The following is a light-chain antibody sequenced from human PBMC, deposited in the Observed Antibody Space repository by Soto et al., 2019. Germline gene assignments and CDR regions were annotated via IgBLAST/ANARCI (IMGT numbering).Light chain of an antibody. Sequence: QMTQSPSAVSASVGDRVTITCRASQGINNWLAWYQQKPGKAPNLLIYAASTLETGVPSRFSGSGYGTEFTLTIASLQPDDSASYYCQQYNSFSKTFGRGTKVDIK. V-gene: IGKV1-5*01. CDR3: QQYNSFSKT. J-gene: IGKJ1*01. CDR2: AAS. CDR1: QGINNW.